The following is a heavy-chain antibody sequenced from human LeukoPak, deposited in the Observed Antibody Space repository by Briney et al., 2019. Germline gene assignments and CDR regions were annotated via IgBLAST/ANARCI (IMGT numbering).Heavy chain of an antibody. CDR1: GGSISSYY. V-gene: IGHV4-4*07. CDR3: ARVVSDDFWSGYPPGGMDV. J-gene: IGHJ6*02. Sequence: SETLSLTCTVSGGSISSYYWSWIRQPAGKGLEWIGCIYTSGSTNYNPSPKSRVTMSVDTSKNQFSLKLSSVTAADTAVYYCARVVSDDFWSGYPPGGMDVWGQGTTVTVSS. CDR2: IYTSGST. D-gene: IGHD3-3*01.